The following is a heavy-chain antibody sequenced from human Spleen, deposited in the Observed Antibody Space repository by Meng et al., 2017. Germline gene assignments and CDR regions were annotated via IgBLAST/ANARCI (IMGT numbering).Heavy chain of an antibody. D-gene: IGHD1-1*01. CDR3: TTDPAPKTTDG. CDR2: IKQDGTEK. CDR1: GFTFSSYW. Sequence: GESLKISCAASGFTFSSYWMSWVRQAPGKGLEWVANIKQDGTEKFYVDSVKGRFTISRDNAKNSLYLQMNSLRAEDTAVYYCTTDPAPKTTDGWGQGTLVTVSS. J-gene: IGHJ4*02. V-gene: IGHV3-7*01.